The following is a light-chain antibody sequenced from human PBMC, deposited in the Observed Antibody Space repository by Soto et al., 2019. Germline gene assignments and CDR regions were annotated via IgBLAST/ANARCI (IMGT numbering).Light chain of an antibody. CDR1: STDVGAYNY. V-gene: IGLV2-14*01. CDR3: LSYAAGSTGV. J-gene: IGLJ3*02. Sequence: QSALTQPAAVSGSLGQSITISCTGTSTDVGAYNYVSWYQHHPGKAPKLMIFEVSDRPSGVSNRFSGSKSDNTASLTISGLQAEDEADYYCLSYAAGSTGVFGGGTKLTVL. CDR2: EVS.